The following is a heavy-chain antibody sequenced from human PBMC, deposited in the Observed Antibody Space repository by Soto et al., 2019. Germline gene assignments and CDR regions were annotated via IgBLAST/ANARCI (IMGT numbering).Heavy chain of an antibody. V-gene: IGHV3-33*01. J-gene: IGHJ6*02. CDR2: IWYDGSNK. CDR1: GFTFSSYG. D-gene: IGHD2-2*01. Sequence: QVQLVESGGDVVQPGRSLRLSCAASGFTFSSYGMHWVRQAPGKGLEWVAVIWYDGSNKYYADSVKGRFTISRDNSKNTLYLQMNSLRAEDTAVYYCARVGGDCSSTSCQYYYYYYGMDVWGQGTTVTVSS. CDR3: ARVGGDCSSTSCQYYYYYYGMDV.